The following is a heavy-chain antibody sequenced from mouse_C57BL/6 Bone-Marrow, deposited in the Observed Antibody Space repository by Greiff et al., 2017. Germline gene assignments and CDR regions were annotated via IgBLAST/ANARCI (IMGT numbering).Heavy chain of an antibody. CDR3: ARAHYGSFAY. D-gene: IGHD1-1*01. CDR2: INPGSGGT. Sequence: QVQLQQSGAVLVRPGTSVKVSCKASGYAFTNYLIEWVKQRPGQGLEWIGAINPGSGGTNYNEKFKGKATLTADKSSSTAYMQLSSLTSEDSAVYICARAHYGSFAYWGQGTLVTVSA. V-gene: IGHV1-54*01. CDR1: GYAFTNYL. J-gene: IGHJ3*01.